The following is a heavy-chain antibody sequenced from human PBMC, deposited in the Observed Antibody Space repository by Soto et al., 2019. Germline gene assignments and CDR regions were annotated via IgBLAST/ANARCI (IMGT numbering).Heavy chain of an antibody. D-gene: IGHD3-9*01. CDR1: GFSLSTSGVG. CDR3: AHSPPYDILTGSLNYFDY. V-gene: IGHV2-5*02. Sequence: QITLKESGPTLVKPTQTLTLTCTFSGFSLSTSGVGVGWIRQPPGKALEWLELIFWDDDKRYSPSLKNRITITKDTSKNQVVLTMINMDPVDTATYYCAHSPPYDILTGSLNYFDYWGQGTLVTVSS. CDR2: IFWDDDK. J-gene: IGHJ4*02.